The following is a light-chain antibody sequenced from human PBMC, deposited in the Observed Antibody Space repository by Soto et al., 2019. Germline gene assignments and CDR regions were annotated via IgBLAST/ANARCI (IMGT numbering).Light chain of an antibody. CDR1: TSNIASNS. V-gene: IGLV1-47*02. CDR2: TNN. Sequence: QSVLTQPPSASGTPGQRITISCSGSTSNIASNSVFWYQQLPGTSPTLLIYTNNQRPSGVPDRFSGSKSGTSASLAITGLRSEDEATYYCAAWDDSLGGWVFVGGTKLTVL. J-gene: IGLJ3*02. CDR3: AAWDDSLGGWV.